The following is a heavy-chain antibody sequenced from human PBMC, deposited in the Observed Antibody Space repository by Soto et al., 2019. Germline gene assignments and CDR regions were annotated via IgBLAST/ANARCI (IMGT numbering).Heavy chain of an antibody. D-gene: IGHD2-15*01. Sequence: SETLSLTSAVYGGSFSGFYWSWIRQPPGKGLEWIGEINHSGSTNYNPSLKSRVTISVDTSKNQFSLKLSSVTAADTAVYYCARGLKYVVVVAATRFLAFDIWGQGTMVTVSS. CDR3: ARGLKYVVVVAATRFLAFDI. CDR2: INHSGST. CDR1: GGSFSGFY. J-gene: IGHJ3*02. V-gene: IGHV4-34*01.